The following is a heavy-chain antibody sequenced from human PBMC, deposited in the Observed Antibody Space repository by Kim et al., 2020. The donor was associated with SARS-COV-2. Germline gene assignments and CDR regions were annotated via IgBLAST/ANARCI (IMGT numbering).Heavy chain of an antibody. D-gene: IGHD3-3*01. Sequence: SETLSLTCAVYGGSFSGYYWSWIRQPPGKGLEWIGEINHSGSTNYNPSLNSRVTISVDTSKNQFSLKLSSVTAADTAVYYCARSRRITIFGVVIHRVGGMDVWGKGTTVTVSS. J-gene: IGHJ6*04. CDR3: ARSRRITIFGVVIHRVGGMDV. CDR2: INHSGST. CDR1: GGSFSGYY. V-gene: IGHV4-34*01.